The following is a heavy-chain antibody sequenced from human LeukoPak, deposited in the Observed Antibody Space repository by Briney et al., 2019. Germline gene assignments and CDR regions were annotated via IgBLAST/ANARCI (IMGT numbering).Heavy chain of an antibody. J-gene: IGHJ4*02. V-gene: IGHV4-38-2*02. CDR1: GYSISSDYY. D-gene: IGHD3-10*01. CDR3: ARERENYYGSGSYYY. CDR2: NYHTGST. Sequence: SETLSLTCTVSGYSISSDYYWGWIRPPPGKGLEWIGTNYHTGSTDYNPSLKSRVTISVDTSKNQFSLKLSSVTAADTAVYYCARERENYYGSGSYYYWGQGTLVTVSS.